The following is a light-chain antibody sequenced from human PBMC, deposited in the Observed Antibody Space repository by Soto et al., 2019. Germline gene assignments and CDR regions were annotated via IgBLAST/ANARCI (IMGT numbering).Light chain of an antibody. CDR3: QQRYTWPLT. V-gene: IGKV3-11*01. Sequence: EIVLTQSPATLSLSPGERATLSCWASKSINIYLAWYQQKPGQAPRLLIYDASNRATGIPARFSGSGSGTDFTLTISSLEPEDFAVYYCQQRYTWPLTFGGGTKVEI. CDR2: DAS. J-gene: IGKJ4*01. CDR1: KSINIY.